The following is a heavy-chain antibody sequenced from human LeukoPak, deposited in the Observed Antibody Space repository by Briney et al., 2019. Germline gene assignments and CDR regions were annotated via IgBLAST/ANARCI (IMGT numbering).Heavy chain of an antibody. D-gene: IGHD5-18*01. V-gene: IGHV3-23*01. CDR2: INSGGST. CDR1: GFTFSTYA. J-gene: IGHJ4*02. CDR3: ARGGQLWAHFDY. Sequence: GGSLRLSCAASGFTFSTYAMTWVRQAPGKGLEWVSTINSGGSTYYADSVKGRFTISRDNAKNSLYLQMNSLRAEDTAVYYCARGGQLWAHFDYWGQGTLVTVSS.